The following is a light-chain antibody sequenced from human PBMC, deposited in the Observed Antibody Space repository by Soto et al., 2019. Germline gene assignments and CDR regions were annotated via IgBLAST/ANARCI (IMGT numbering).Light chain of an antibody. CDR3: ETWDSNTRV. CDR2: VESTGTY. CDR1: SGHSTYI. J-gene: IGLJ3*02. V-gene: IGLV4-60*02. Sequence: QLVLTQPSSASASLGSSVKLTCTLSSGHSTYIIAWHQQQPGKAPRYLMKVESTGTYNKGSGVPDRFSGSSSGADRYLTISSLQFEDEADYYCETWDSNTRVFGGGTQLTVL.